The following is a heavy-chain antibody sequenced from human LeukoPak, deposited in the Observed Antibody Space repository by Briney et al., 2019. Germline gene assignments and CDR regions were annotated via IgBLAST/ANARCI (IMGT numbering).Heavy chain of an antibody. CDR2: INHSGST. CDR1: GGSFSGYY. Sequence: PSETLSLTCAVYGGSFSGYYWSWIRQPPGKGLEWIGEINHSGSTNYNPSLKSRVTISVDTSKNQFSLKLSSVTAADTAVYYCARVWNDDAFDIWGQGTMVTVSS. CDR3: ARVWNDDAFDI. V-gene: IGHV4-34*01. J-gene: IGHJ3*02. D-gene: IGHD1-1*01.